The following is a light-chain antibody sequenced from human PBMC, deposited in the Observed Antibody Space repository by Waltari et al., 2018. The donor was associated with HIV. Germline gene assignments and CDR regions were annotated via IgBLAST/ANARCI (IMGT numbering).Light chain of an antibody. CDR3: QQYGRSPRT. CDR2: DAS. CDR1: QRIKNS. Sequence: VLTQSPGTLSLSPGERVTLSCGASQRIKNSLAWYQQKPGQAPRLLIYDASSRATGTPDRFSGSGSGTDFPLSISRLEPEDSAVYCCQQYGRSPRTFGQGTKVEIK. J-gene: IGKJ1*01. V-gene: IGKV3-20*01.